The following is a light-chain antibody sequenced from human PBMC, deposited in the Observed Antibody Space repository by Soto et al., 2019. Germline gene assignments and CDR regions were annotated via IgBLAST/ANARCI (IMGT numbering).Light chain of an antibody. V-gene: IGKV1-9*01. Sequence: DIQLTQSPSFLSASVGDRVTITCRASQGISSYLAWYQPKPVKAPKLLIYAASTFQSRAPSRFSVSGSGTEFTLTISSLPHEDFSTYYGPQRTSYPPAFGGGTKVEIK. CDR2: AAS. CDR1: QGISSY. CDR3: PQRTSYPPA. J-gene: IGKJ4*01.